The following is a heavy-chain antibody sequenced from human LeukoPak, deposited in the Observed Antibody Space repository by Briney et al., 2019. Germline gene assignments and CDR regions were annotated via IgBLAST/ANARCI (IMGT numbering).Heavy chain of an antibody. CDR2: ISYDGGNK. CDR1: GFTFSSYG. Sequence: HPGGSLRLSCAASGFTFSSYGMHWVRQAPGKGLEWVAVISYDGGNKYYADSVKGRFTISRDNSKNTLYLQMNSLRAEDTAVYYCAKDRRPRITMVRGVIIQYYFDYWGQGTLVTVSS. V-gene: IGHV3-30*18. J-gene: IGHJ4*02. CDR3: AKDRRPRITMVRGVIIQYYFDY. D-gene: IGHD3-10*01.